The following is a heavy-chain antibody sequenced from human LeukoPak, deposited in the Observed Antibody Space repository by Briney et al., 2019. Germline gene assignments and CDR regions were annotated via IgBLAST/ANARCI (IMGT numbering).Heavy chain of an antibody. J-gene: IGHJ3*02. CDR1: GGSISSYY. CDR3: ARVPLRDGYNFYAFDI. V-gene: IGHV4-59*01. D-gene: IGHD5-24*01. Sequence: SETLSLTCTVSGGSISSYYRSWIRQPPGKGLEWIGYIYYSGSTNYNPSLKSRVTISVDTSKNQFSLKLSSVTAADTAVYYCARVPLRDGYNFYAFDIWGQGTMVTVSS. CDR2: IYYSGST.